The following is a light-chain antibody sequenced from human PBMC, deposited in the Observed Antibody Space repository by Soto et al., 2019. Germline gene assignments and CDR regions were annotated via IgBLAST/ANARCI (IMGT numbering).Light chain of an antibody. CDR1: QSVFYSVNSKNY. V-gene: IGKV4-1*01. CDR3: QQHHSHPYT. J-gene: IGKJ2*01. Sequence: DIVMTQSPDSLAVSLGERATINCKSSQSVFYSVNSKNYLGWFQQKPGQPPKLLIYWASIRESGVSDRFSGIASGTHFTLTIIRVHAEDVALYYSQQHHSHPYTFGQGSKLEIK. CDR2: WAS.